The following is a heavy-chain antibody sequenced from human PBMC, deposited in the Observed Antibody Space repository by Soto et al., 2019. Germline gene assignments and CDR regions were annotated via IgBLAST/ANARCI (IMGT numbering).Heavy chain of an antibody. Sequence: QVQLVQSGAEVKKPGSSVKVSCKASGGPFSSFALNWVRQAPGQGLEWMGGIIPILGSPNYPQTFQGRVTITADESTSTVYLDLSSLKPEDTAVYYCARQVQMLWAYFDYWGQGTLVTVSS. CDR2: IIPILGSP. D-gene: IGHD3-16*01. CDR3: ARQVQMLWAYFDY. CDR1: GGPFSSFA. J-gene: IGHJ4*02. V-gene: IGHV1-69*01.